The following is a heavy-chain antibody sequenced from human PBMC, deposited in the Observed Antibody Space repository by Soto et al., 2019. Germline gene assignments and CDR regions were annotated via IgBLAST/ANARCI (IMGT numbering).Heavy chain of an antibody. J-gene: IGHJ6*03. CDR2: ISYDGSNK. V-gene: IGHV3-30*18. D-gene: IGHD1-26*01. CDR1: GFTFSSYG. CDR3: AKDEQLRSVGYYYYMDV. Sequence: GGSLRLSCAASGFTFSSYGMHWVRQAPGKGLEWVAVISYDGSNKYYADSVKGRFTISRDNSKNTLYLQMNSLRAEDTAVYYCAKDEQLRSVGYYYYMDVWGKGTTVTVSS.